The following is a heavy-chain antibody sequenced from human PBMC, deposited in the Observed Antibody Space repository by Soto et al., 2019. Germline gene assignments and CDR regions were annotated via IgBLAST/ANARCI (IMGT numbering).Heavy chain of an antibody. V-gene: IGHV1-18*01. CDR1: GYTFTSYG. J-gene: IGHJ1*01. Sequence: ASVKVSCKASGYTFTSYGISWVRQAPGQGLEWMGWISAYNGNTNYAQKLQGRVTMTTDTSTSTAYMELRSLRSDDTAVYYCARDLDHAHSSSSSQSQHWGQGTLVTVSS. CDR2: ISAYNGNT. D-gene: IGHD6-6*01. CDR3: ARDLDHAHSSSSSQSQH.